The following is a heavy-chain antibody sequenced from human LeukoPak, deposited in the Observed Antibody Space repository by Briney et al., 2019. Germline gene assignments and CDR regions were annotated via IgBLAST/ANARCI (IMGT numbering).Heavy chain of an antibody. Sequence: PGGSLRLSCAASGFTVSSNYMSWVRQAPGKGLEWVSVISSGGSTYYADSVKGRFTISRDNSKNKLYLQMNSLRAEDTAVYYCARDVRQQLAYYYYYYMDVWGKGTTVTVSS. CDR3: ARDVRQQLAYYYYYYMDV. V-gene: IGHV3-66*02. CDR2: ISSGGST. D-gene: IGHD6-13*01. CDR1: GFTVSSNY. J-gene: IGHJ6*03.